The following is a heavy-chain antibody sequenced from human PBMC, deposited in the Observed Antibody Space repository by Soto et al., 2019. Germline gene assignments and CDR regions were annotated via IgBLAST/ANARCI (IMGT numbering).Heavy chain of an antibody. D-gene: IGHD6-13*01. CDR3: ARISVSSSWYGLDY. V-gene: IGHV4-59*08. CDR2: IYYSGST. J-gene: IGHJ4*02. CDR1: GGSISSYY. Sequence: QVQLQESGPGLVKPSETLSLTCTVSGGSISSYYWSWIRQPPGKGLEWIGYIYYSGSTNYNPSLKSRVPXXVXTXXNQFSLTLSSVTAADTAVYYCARISVSSSWYGLDYWGQGTLVTVSS.